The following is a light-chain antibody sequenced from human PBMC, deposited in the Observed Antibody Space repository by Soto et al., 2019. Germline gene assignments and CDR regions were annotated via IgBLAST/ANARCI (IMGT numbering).Light chain of an antibody. CDR3: QQYDKWPYT. V-gene: IGKV3-15*01. Sequence: EIVMTQSPATLSVSAGERATLSCRASQSVSSNLAWYQKQPGQAPRLLMFGASTRATGIPARFSGSGSGTEFTLTISSLQSEDFAVYYCQQYDKWPYTFGQGTNLEI. CDR2: GAS. CDR1: QSVSSN. J-gene: IGKJ2*01.